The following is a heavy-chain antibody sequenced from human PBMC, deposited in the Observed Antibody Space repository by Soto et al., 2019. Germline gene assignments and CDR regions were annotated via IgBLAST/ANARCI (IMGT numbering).Heavy chain of an antibody. D-gene: IGHD6-19*01. CDR2: ISSSGNTI. V-gene: IGHV3-11*01. J-gene: IGHJ5*02. Sequence: QVQLVESGGGLVKPGGSLRLSCAASGFIFSDYYMSWIRQAPGKGLEWGSYISSSGNTIYYADSVKGRFTISRDNAKNSLYLQMNSLRAEDTAVYYCARGDRIVVAGMLNWFDPWGQGTLVTVSS. CDR3: ARGDRIVVAGMLNWFDP. CDR1: GFIFSDYY.